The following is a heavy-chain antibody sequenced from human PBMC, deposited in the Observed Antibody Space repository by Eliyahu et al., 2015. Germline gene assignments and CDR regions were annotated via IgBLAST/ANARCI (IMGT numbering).Heavy chain of an antibody. CDR1: GFTFSSYA. J-gene: IGHJ4*02. V-gene: IGHV3-23*01. D-gene: IGHD6-19*01. CDR2: ISGSGGST. Sequence: EVQLLESGGGLVQPGGSLRLSCAASGFTFSSYAXSWGRQAPGKGLKWVSAISGSGGSTYYADSVKGRFTISRDNSKNTLYLQMNSLRAEDTAVYYCAKEGSSGWYRYWGQGTLVTVSS. CDR3: AKEGSSGWYRY.